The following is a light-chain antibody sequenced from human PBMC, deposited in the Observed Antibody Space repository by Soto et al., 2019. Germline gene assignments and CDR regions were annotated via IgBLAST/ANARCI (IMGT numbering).Light chain of an antibody. CDR1: QYINNY. J-gene: IGKJ1*01. Sequence: DIQMTQSPSSLSTSVGDRVTITCRASQYINNYLNWYLHKPGKAPELLIYAASNLHDGVPSRFSGSGSGTEFTLTISSLQPEDFAVYYCQQTYSTPASSFGQGTSVEVK. V-gene: IGKV1-39*01. CDR3: QQTYSTPASS. CDR2: AAS.